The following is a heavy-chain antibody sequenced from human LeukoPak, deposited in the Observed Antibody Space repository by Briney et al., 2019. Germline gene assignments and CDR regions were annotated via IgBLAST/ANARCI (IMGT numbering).Heavy chain of an antibody. J-gene: IGHJ4*02. CDR1: GFTFSSSA. CDR2: ISNNGGYT. CDR3: AKGDYEDF. Sequence: GGSLRLSCAASGFTFSSSAMSWVRQAPGKGLEWVSAISNNGGYTYYADSVQGRFTISRDNSKSTLCLQMNSLRAEDTAVYYCAKGDYEDFWGQGTLVTVSS. D-gene: IGHD3-22*01. V-gene: IGHV3-23*01.